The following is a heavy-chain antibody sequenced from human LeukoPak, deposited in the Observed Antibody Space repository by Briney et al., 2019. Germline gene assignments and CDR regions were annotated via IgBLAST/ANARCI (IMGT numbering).Heavy chain of an antibody. CDR1: GFTFSSYN. CDR3: AKDSGYSYGHGLDY. D-gene: IGHD5-18*01. Sequence: PGGSLRLSCAASGFTFSSYNMHWVRQAPGKGLEGVALMLSDGSNKYYTDSVKGRFTISRDNSKNTLFLQMNSLRAEDTAVYYCAKDSGYSYGHGLDYWGQGTLVTVSS. CDR2: MLSDGSNK. V-gene: IGHV3-33*06. J-gene: IGHJ4*02.